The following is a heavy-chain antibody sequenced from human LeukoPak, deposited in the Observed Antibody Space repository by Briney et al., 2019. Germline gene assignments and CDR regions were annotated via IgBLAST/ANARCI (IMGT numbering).Heavy chain of an antibody. V-gene: IGHV5-51*01. J-gene: IGHJ4*02. CDR3: ARKSSPLWFGELLSHDFDY. D-gene: IGHD3-10*01. Sequence: GESLKISCKGSGYSFTNYWIGWVRQMPGKGLEWMGVIYPGDSDTRYSPSFQGQFTISADKSISTAYLQWSSLKASDTAMYYCARKSSPLWFGELLSHDFDYWGQGTLVSVS. CDR1: GYSFTNYW. CDR2: IYPGDSDT.